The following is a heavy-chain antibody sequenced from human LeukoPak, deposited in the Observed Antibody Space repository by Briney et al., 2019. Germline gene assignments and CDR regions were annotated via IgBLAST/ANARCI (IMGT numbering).Heavy chain of an antibody. J-gene: IGHJ4*02. Sequence: APVTVSCKASGYTFTSYDINWVRQATGQGLEWMGWMNPNSGNTGYAQKFQGRVTMTRNTSISTAYMELSSLRSEDTAVYYCARAYGDYGIDYWGQGTLVTVSS. CDR3: ARAYGDYGIDY. D-gene: IGHD4-17*01. CDR1: GYTFTSYD. CDR2: MNPNSGNT. V-gene: IGHV1-8*01.